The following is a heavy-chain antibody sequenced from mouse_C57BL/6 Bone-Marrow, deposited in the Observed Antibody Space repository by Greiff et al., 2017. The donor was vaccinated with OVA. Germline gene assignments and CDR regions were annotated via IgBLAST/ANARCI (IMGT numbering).Heavy chain of an antibody. J-gene: IGHJ2*01. CDR3: ARDGYYG. CDR2: IDPSDSYT. Sequence: QVQLQQPGAELVMPGASVKLSCKASGYTFTSYWMHWVKQRPGPGLEWIGEIDPSDSYTNYNQKFKGKSTLTVDKSSSTAYMQLSSLTSEDSAVYYCARDGYYGWGQGTTLTVSS. V-gene: IGHV1-69*01. CDR1: GYTFTSYW. D-gene: IGHD2-3*01.